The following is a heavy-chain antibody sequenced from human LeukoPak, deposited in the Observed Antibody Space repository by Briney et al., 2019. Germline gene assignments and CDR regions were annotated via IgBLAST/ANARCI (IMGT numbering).Heavy chain of an antibody. D-gene: IGHD3-22*01. V-gene: IGHV3-15*01. CDR2: IKSKTDGGTT. CDR1: GFTFSNAW. Sequence: GGSLRLSCAASGFTFSNAWMSWVRQAPGKGLEWVGRIKSKTDGGTTDYAAPVKGRFTISRDDSKNTLYLQMNSLKTEDTAVYCCTTTYYYDSSGYRYPFDYWGQGTLVTVSS. CDR3: TTTYYYDSSGYRYPFDY. J-gene: IGHJ4*02.